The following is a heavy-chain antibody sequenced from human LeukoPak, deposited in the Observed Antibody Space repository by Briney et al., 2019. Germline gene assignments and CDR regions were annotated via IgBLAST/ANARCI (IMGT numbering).Heavy chain of an antibody. CDR1: GFTVSSNY. V-gene: IGHV3-23*01. D-gene: IGHD3-3*01. CDR3: AKTTYREWLLWICDY. Sequence: GGSLRLPCAASGFTVSSNYMSWVRQAPGKGLEWVSAISGSGGSTYYADSVKGRFTISRDNSKNTLYLQMNSLRAEDTAVYYCAKTTYREWLLWICDYWGQGTLVTVSS. J-gene: IGHJ4*02. CDR2: ISGSGGST.